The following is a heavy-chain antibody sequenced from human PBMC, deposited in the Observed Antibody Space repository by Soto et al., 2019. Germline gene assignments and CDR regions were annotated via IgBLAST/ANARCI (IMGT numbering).Heavy chain of an antibody. J-gene: IGHJ4*02. CDR2: IYYSGTT. Sequence: QVQLQESGPGLVKPSETLSLTCSVSGGSMNSYYWSWIRQPPGKGLEWIGSIYYSGTTNYNPSLKSRVTISVDTSKSQFSLKLSSVTAADTAVYYCAREGGYYYGSGSYYVDYWGQGTLVTASS. V-gene: IGHV4-59*01. CDR1: GGSMNSYY. D-gene: IGHD3-10*01. CDR3: AREGGYYYGSGSYYVDY.